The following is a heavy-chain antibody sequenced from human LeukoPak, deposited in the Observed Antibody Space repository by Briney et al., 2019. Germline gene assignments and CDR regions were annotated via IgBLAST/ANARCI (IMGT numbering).Heavy chain of an antibody. V-gene: IGHV3-66*01. J-gene: IGHJ6*02. D-gene: IGHD6-19*01. Sequence: GGSLRLSCAASGFTVSSNYMSWVRQAPGKGLEWVSVIYSGGSTYYADSVKGRFTISRDNSKNTLYLQMNSLRAEDTAVYYCARGTRDSSGSYYYYYYGMDVWGQGTTVTVSS. CDR1: GFTVSSNY. CDR3: ARGTRDSSGSYYYYYYGMDV. CDR2: IYSGGST.